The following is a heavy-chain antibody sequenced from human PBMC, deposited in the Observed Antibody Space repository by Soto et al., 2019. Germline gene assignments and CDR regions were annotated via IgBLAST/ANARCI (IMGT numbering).Heavy chain of an antibody. CDR1: GGSISGYY. D-gene: IGHD6-19*01. V-gene: IGHV4-59*08. J-gene: IGHJ5*02. Sequence: SETLSLTCTVSGGSISGYYWSWIRQPPGKGLEWIGHIYYTGSTNYNPSLKSRVTISVDTSQNQFSLKLTAVTAADTAVYYCARRVAVTGTVWFDPWGQGTLVTVS. CDR2: IYYTGST. CDR3: ARRVAVTGTVWFDP.